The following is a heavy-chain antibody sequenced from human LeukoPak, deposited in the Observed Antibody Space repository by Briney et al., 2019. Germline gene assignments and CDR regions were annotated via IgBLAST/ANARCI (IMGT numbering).Heavy chain of an antibody. J-gene: IGHJ4*02. CDR3: ARDLSYGYDY. CDR2: ISSSGSTI. Sequence: GGSLRPSCAASGFTFSSYEMNWVRQAPGKGLEWVSYISSSGSTIYYADSVKGRFTISRDNAKNTVYLQMNSLRAEDTAVYYCARDLSYGYDYWGQGTLVTVSS. D-gene: IGHD5-18*01. V-gene: IGHV3-48*03. CDR1: GFTFSSYE.